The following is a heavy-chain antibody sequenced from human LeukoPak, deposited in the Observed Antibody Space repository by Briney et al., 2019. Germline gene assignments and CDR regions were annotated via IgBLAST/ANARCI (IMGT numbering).Heavy chain of an antibody. J-gene: IGHJ4*02. CDR2: IYYSGNT. V-gene: IGHV4-39*01. Sequence: SETLSLTCTVSGGSISTSNSYWRWIRQPPGKGLEWIGSIYYSGNTYYNASLKSQVSISIDTSKNQFSLRLTSVTAADTAVYYCARQTGSGLFILPGGQGTLVTVSS. CDR3: ARQTGSGLFILP. D-gene: IGHD3/OR15-3a*01. CDR1: GGSISTSNSY.